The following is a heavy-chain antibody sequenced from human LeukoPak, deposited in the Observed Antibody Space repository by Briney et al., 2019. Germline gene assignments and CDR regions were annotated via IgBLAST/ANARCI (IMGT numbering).Heavy chain of an antibody. V-gene: IGHV1-46*01. CDR2: INPSGGST. Sequence: ASVTVSRKESGYTFTSYYMHWVRQAPGQGLEWMGIINPSGGSTSYAQKFQGRVTMTRDMSTSTVYLELSSLRSEDTAVYYCARDPRAGGVIAFDYWGQGTLVTVSS. J-gene: IGHJ4*02. CDR1: GYTFTSYY. CDR3: ARDPRAGGVIAFDY. D-gene: IGHD3-10*01.